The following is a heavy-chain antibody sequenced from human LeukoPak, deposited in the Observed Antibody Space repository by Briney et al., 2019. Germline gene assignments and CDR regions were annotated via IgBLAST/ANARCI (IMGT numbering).Heavy chain of an antibody. V-gene: IGHV1-18*01. Sequence: ASVKVSCKASGYTFTSYGISWVRQAPGQGLEWMGWISAYNGNTNYAQKLQGRVTMTTDTSTSTAYMELRSLRSDDTAVYYCARETFFYGSGSHYNWYYYGMDVWGQGTTVTVSS. CDR3: ARETFFYGSGSHYNWYYYGMDV. CDR1: GYTFTSYG. J-gene: IGHJ6*02. D-gene: IGHD3-10*01. CDR2: ISAYNGNT.